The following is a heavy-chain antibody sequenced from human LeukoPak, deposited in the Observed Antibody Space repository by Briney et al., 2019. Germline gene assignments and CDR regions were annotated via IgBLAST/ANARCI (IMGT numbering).Heavy chain of an antibody. V-gene: IGHV3-11*01. Sequence: GGSLRPSCAASGFTFSDYYMSWIRQAPGKGLEWVSYISSSGSTIYYADSVKGRFTISRDNAKNSLYLQMNSLRAEDTAVYYCARELATIFEDYWGQGTLVTVSS. CDR1: GFTFSDYY. CDR3: ARELATIFEDY. CDR2: ISSSGSTI. J-gene: IGHJ4*02. D-gene: IGHD3-3*01.